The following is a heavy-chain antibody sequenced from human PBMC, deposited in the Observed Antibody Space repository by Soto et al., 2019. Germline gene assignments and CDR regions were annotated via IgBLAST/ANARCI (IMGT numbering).Heavy chain of an antibody. V-gene: IGHV5-51*01. CDR1: GYSFTSYW. CDR3: ARPYKRGYSGYDLYYYYGMDV. J-gene: IGHJ6*02. Sequence: GESLKISCKGSGYSFTSYWIGWVRQMPGKGLEWMGIIYPGDSDTRYSPSFQGQVTISADKSISTAYLQWSSLKASDTAMYYCARPYKRGYSGYDLYYYYGMDVWGQGTTVTVSS. D-gene: IGHD5-12*01. CDR2: IYPGDSDT.